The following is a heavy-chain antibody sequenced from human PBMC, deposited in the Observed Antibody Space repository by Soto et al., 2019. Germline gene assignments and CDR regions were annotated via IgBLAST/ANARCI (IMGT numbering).Heavy chain of an antibody. Sequence: GGSLRLSCAASVFPFSTYAMHWVRQAPGKGLEWVAVISYDGSNEYYADSVKGRFTISRDNSKNTLYLQMNSLRPEDTAVYYCARDRLATVVTFPFDCWGQGTLVTVSS. CDR1: VFPFSTYA. CDR3: ARDRLATVVTFPFDC. V-gene: IGHV3-30-3*01. CDR2: ISYDGSNE. D-gene: IGHD2-21*02. J-gene: IGHJ4*02.